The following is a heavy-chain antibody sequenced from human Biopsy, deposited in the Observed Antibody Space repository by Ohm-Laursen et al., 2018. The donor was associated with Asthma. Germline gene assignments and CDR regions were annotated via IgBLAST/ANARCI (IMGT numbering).Heavy chain of an antibody. Sequence: SLRLSCAASGFSFSRYGMHWVRQAPGKGLEWVAVVSYDGGVAHYADSMKGRFTISRDNAKSTLYLQMNRLRTDNTAVYYCAKRRGYSDLTDFDHWGQGTLVTVSS. J-gene: IGHJ4*02. CDR3: AKRRGYSDLTDFDH. CDR2: VSYDGGVA. V-gene: IGHV3-30*18. CDR1: GFSFSRYG. D-gene: IGHD3-3*01.